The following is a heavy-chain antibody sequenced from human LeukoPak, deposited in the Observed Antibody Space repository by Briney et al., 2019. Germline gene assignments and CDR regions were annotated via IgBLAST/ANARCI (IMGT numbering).Heavy chain of an antibody. CDR2: INGRGDST. J-gene: IGHJ6*02. D-gene: IGHD2-21*02. CDR3: ARDPPLTAGYGMDV. Sequence: PGGSLRLSCAASGFSFSSYAMSWVRQAPGKGLEWVSGINGRGDSTVYADSVKGRFTISRDNSKNTLYLQMNSLRVEDTAVYYCARDPPLTAGYGMDVWGQGTTVTVSS. V-gene: IGHV3-23*01. CDR1: GFSFSSYA.